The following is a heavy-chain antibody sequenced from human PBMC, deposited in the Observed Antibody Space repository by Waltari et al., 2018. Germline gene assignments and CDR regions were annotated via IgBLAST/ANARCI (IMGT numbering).Heavy chain of an antibody. D-gene: IGHD6-19*01. CDR1: GFTFSGYW. J-gene: IGHJ5*01. V-gene: IGHV3-74*01. CDR3: ARDLAGRDDS. Sequence: EVQLVESGGGLLQPGGSLRLSCAASGFTFSGYWMHWVRQAPGKGLVWVSRINENGRTTTYADSVKGRFTISRDNAKNTLHLQMNSLRAEDTAVYYCARDLAGRDDSWGQGTLVTVSS. CDR2: INENGRTT.